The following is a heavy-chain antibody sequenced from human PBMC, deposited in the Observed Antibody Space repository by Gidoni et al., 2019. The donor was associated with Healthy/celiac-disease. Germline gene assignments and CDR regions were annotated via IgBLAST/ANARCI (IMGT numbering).Heavy chain of an antibody. CDR3: ARGRWEHYYFDY. D-gene: IGHD1-26*01. J-gene: IGHJ4*02. CDR1: GGCISIYY. CDR2: IYYSGST. Sequence: QVQLQASGPGLVKPSETLSLTCTGPGGCISIYYWSWIRQPPGKGLEWIGYIYYSGSTNYNPSLKSRVTISVDTSKNQFSLKLSSGTAADTAVYYCARGRWEHYYFDYWGQGTLVTVSS. V-gene: IGHV4-59*01.